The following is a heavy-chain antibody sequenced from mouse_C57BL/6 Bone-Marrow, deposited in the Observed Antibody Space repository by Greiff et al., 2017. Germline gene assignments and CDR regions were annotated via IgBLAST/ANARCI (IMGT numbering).Heavy chain of an antibody. J-gene: IGHJ3*01. V-gene: IGHV1-55*01. CDR3: AILGYYTWFAY. CDR1: GYTFTSYW. D-gene: IGHD2-3*01. CDR2: IYPGSGST. Sequence: VQLQQPGAELVKPGASVKMSCKASGYTFTSYWITWVKQRPGQGLEWIGDIYPGSGSTNSNEKFKSKATLTVDTSSSPAYMQLSSLTSDDSAVYYCAILGYYTWFAYWGQGTLVTVSA.